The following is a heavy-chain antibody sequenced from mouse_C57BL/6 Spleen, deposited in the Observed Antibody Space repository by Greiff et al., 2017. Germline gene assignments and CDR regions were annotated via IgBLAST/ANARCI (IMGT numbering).Heavy chain of an antibody. CDR3: ARRDYAMDY. CDR2: ISYDGSN. Sequence: VSGPGLVKPSQSLSFTCSVTGYSITSGYYWNWIRQFPGNKLEWMGYISYDGSNNYNPSLKNRIAITRDTSKNQFFLKLNSVTTEDTATYYCARRDYAMDYWGQGTSVTVSS. CDR1: GYSITSGYY. J-gene: IGHJ4*01. V-gene: IGHV3-6*01.